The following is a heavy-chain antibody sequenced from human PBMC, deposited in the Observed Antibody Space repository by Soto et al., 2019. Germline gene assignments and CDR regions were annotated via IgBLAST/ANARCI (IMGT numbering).Heavy chain of an antibody. J-gene: IGHJ4*02. CDR3: ARSPYSSGSYYPIDY. D-gene: IGHD3-22*01. CDR2: INPSTGST. V-gene: IGHV1-46*01. CDR1: GYTFTYYY. Sequence: QVQLVQSGAEVNKPGASVKVSCKASGYTFTYYYIHWVRQAPGQGLEWMGVINPSTGSTNYAQKFQGSVTMTRDTSTTTVYMELGSLRSDDTAVYYCARSPYSSGSYYPIDYWGQGTLVTVSS.